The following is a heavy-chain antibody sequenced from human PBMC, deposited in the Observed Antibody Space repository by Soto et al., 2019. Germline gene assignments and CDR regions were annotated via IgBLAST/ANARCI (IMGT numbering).Heavy chain of an antibody. V-gene: IGHV3-30-3*01. Sequence: GGSLRLSCAASGFTFSSYAMHWVRQAPGKGLEWVAVISYDGSNKYYADSVKGRSTISRDNSKNTLSLQMNSLTAEDTAVYFCAKRRGAGGHFDYWGQGALVTVSS. CDR2: ISYDGSNK. J-gene: IGHJ4*02. CDR3: AKRRGAGGHFDY. D-gene: IGHD2-15*01. CDR1: GFTFSSYA.